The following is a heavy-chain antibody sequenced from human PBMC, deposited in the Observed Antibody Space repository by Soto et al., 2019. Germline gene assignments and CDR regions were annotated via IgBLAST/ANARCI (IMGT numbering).Heavy chain of an antibody. CDR2: IKEDGSAK. CDR3: ARKDFYRFDY. CDR1: GFSFTSYW. V-gene: IGHV3-7*01. J-gene: IGHJ4*02. Sequence: EVQLVESGGGLVQPGGSLRVSCAASGFSFTSYWMSWVRQAPGKGLEWVANIKEDGSAKYYQDSVKGRFTISRDNAKNSLYLQMSILRAEDTAVYYCARKDFYRFDYWGQGNLVTVSS.